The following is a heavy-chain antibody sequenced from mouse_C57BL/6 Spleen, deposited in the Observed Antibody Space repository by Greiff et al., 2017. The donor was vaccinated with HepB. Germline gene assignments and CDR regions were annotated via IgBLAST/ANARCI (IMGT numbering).Heavy chain of an antibody. CDR2: IHPNSGST. D-gene: IGHD1-1*01. CDR1: GYTLTSYW. J-gene: IGHJ2*01. V-gene: IGHV1-64*01. Sequence: QVQLQQPGAELVKPGASVKLSCKASGYTLTSYWMHWVKQRPGQGLEWIGMIHPNSGSTNYNEKFKSKATLTVDKSSSTAYMQLSSLTSEDSAVYYCARSVGVITTVVAPFDYWGQGTTLTVSS. CDR3: ARSVGVITTVVAPFDY.